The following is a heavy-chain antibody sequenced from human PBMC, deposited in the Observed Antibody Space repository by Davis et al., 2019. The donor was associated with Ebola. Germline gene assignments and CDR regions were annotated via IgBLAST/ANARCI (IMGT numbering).Heavy chain of an antibody. CDR2: IYHSGST. Sequence: MPSETLSLTCAVSGGSISSSNWWSWVRQPPGKGLEWIGEIYHSGSTNYNPSLKSRVTISVDKSKNQFSLKLSSVTAADTAVYYCARKEDYGDTLDNWYFDLWGRGTLVTVSS. CDR1: GGSISSSNW. V-gene: IGHV4-4*02. CDR3: ARKEDYGDTLDNWYFDL. D-gene: IGHD4-17*01. J-gene: IGHJ2*01.